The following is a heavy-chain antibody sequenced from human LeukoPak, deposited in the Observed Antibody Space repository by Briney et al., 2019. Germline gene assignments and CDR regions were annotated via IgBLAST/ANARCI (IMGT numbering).Heavy chain of an antibody. Sequence: ASVKVSCKASGYTFIGYYMHWVRQAPGQGLEWMGWINPNSGGTNYAQKFQGRVTMTRDTSISTAYMELSRLRSDDTAVYYCARGEGGLWFGELLTMRYYYMDVWGKGTTVTISS. D-gene: IGHD3-10*01. CDR1: GYTFIGYY. CDR3: ARGEGGLWFGELLTMRYYYMDV. J-gene: IGHJ6*03. CDR2: INPNSGGT. V-gene: IGHV1-2*02.